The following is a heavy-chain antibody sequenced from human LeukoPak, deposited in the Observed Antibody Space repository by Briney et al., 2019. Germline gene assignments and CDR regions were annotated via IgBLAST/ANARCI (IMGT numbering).Heavy chain of an antibody. Sequence: GGSLRLSCAVSGFTFSSYGMNWVRQAPGKGLEWVSYISSSGSTRYYADSVKGRFTISRDNAKNSLFLQMNSLRAEDTAVYYCARSPGYSSGWYIDYWGQGTLVTVSS. J-gene: IGHJ4*02. V-gene: IGHV3-48*03. D-gene: IGHD6-19*01. CDR3: ARSPGYSSGWYIDY. CDR2: ISSSGSTR. CDR1: GFTFSSYG.